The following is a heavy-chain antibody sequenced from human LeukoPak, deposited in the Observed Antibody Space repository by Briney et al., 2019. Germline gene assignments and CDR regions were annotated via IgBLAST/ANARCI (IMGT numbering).Heavy chain of an antibody. D-gene: IGHD4-17*01. CDR1: GGSFSGGY. CDR2: ISHSGST. J-gene: IGHJ5*02. CDR3: ARHEHSASFYGLSWFDP. Sequence: SETLSLTCAVYGGSFSGGYWSWIRQPPGKGLERIGEISHSGSTNYNPSLKSRVTISVDTSKNQLSLKLSSVTAADTAIYYCARHEHSASFYGLSWFDPWGQGTLVTVSS. V-gene: IGHV4-34*01.